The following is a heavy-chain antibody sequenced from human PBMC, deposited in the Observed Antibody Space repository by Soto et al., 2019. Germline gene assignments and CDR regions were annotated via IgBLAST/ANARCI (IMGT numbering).Heavy chain of an antibody. CDR1: GGTFSSYA. Sequence: QVQLVQSGAEVKKPGSSVKVSCKASGGTFSSYAISWVRQAPGQGLEWMGGIIPIFGTANYAQKFQGRVTITADESTSTAYMELSSLRSKDTAVYYCARTGGYSYGYPYWYFDLWGRGTLATVSS. V-gene: IGHV1-69*12. CDR2: IIPIFGTA. D-gene: IGHD5-18*01. CDR3: ARTGGYSYGYPYWYFDL. J-gene: IGHJ2*01.